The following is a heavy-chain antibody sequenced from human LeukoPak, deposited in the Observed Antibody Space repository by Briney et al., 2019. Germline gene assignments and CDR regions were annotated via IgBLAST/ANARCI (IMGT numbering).Heavy chain of an antibody. D-gene: IGHD4-17*01. CDR1: GGSVSSYY. V-gene: IGHV4-4*07. CDR3: ADDYAD. CDR2: IYPSGTT. Sequence: SETLSLTCSVSGGSVSSYYRSWIRQPAGKGLEWIGRIYPSGTTHYDPSLKSRVTMLVDTSKNQFSLKLTSVTAADTAVYYCADDYADWGQGTLVTVSS. J-gene: IGHJ4*02.